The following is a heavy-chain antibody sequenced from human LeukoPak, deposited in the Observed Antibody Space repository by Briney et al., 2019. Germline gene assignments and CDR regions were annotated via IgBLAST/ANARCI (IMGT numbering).Heavy chain of an antibody. CDR2: IYHSGST. J-gene: IGHJ6*02. V-gene: IGHV4-30-2*01. Sequence: SQTLSLTCSVAGGSISSGGYSWSWIRTPPGEGLGRGGYIYHSGSTYYNPSLQSRVTISVDRSKNQFSLKLSSVTAADTAVYYCAGGVHDVRGAHYYYGMDVWGQGTTVTVSS. D-gene: IGHD3-10*01. CDR1: GGSISSGGYS. CDR3: AGGVHDVRGAHYYYGMDV.